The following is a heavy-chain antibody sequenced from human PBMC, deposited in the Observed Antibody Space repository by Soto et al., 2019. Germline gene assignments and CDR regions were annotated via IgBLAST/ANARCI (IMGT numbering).Heavy chain of an antibody. CDR3: ASSGEPGIAVAGTDY. CDR2: INHDGST. J-gene: IGHJ4*02. D-gene: IGHD6-19*01. Sequence: KASETLSLTCAVYGGSFSGYYWSWIRQPPGKGLEWMGEINHDGSTNYNPSLKSRVTISVDTSKNQFSLKLSSVTAADTAVYYCASSGEPGIAVAGTDYWGQGTLVTVSS. V-gene: IGHV4-34*01. CDR1: GGSFSGYY.